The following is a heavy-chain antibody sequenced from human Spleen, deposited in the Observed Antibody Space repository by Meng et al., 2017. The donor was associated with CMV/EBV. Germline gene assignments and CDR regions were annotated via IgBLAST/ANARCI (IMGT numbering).Heavy chain of an antibody. CDR2: IFTSAST. CDR3: ARARTIFALDY. V-gene: IGHV4-4*07. J-gene: IGHJ4*02. D-gene: IGHD3-3*01. CDR1: GGTISSDY. Sequence: VQVQESVRGLVKPSGALSLTCTVSGGTISSDYCSRLRKPAGEGREWIRRIFTSASTTYYLPLKSRVTISEATSKNQFSLTLSSVTAAATAVYSCARARTIFALDYWGQGTLVTVSS.